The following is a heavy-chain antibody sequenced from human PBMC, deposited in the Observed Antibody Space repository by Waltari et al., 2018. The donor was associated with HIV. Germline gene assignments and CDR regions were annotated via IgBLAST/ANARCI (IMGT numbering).Heavy chain of an antibody. D-gene: IGHD2-15*01. V-gene: IGHV1-24*01. Sequence: QVPLVQSGAEVKKPGASVKVSCKVSGYTLSELSMHWVRQAPGKGLEWMGGFDPEQGKKSYAQTFQGRVTMTEHAATDTAYMELSSLRSEDTAVYYCTTEGLYCSGGTCYSRFDPWGQGTLVTVSS. CDR3: TTEGLYCSGGTCYSRFDP. J-gene: IGHJ5*02. CDR2: FDPEQGKK. CDR1: GYTLSELS.